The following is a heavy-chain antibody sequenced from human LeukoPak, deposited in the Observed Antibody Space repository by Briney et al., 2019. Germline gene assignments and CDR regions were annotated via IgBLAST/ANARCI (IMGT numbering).Heavy chain of an antibody. Sequence: SETLSLTCTVSGGSISSGGYYWSWIRQHPGKGLEWIGYIYYSGSTYYNPSLKSRVTLSVDTSKNQFSLKLSSVTAADTAVYYCARAELGLWGFDPWGQGTLVTVSS. V-gene: IGHV4-31*03. D-gene: IGHD1-26*01. CDR3: ARAELGLWGFDP. CDR2: IYYSGST. J-gene: IGHJ5*02. CDR1: GGSISSGGYY.